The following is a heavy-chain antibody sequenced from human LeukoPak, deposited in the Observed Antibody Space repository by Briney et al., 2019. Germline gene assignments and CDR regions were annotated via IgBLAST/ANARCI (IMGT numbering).Heavy chain of an antibody. CDR2: IWYDGSNK. CDR1: GFTFSTYG. D-gene: IGHD6-13*01. Sequence: GRSLRLSCGASGFTFSTYGMQWVRQAPGKGLEWVAVIWYDGSNKYYADSVKGRFTVSRDNSKNTLYLQMSSLRAEDTAVYYCARSMAAADYWGQGTLVTVSS. V-gene: IGHV3-33*01. J-gene: IGHJ4*02. CDR3: ARSMAAADY.